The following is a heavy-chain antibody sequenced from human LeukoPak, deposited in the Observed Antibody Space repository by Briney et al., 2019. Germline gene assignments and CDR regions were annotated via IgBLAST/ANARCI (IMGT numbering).Heavy chain of an antibody. CDR2: IYWDDYK. Sequence: SGPTLVNPTQTLTLTCTFTGFARSTDEVAVGWIRPPPGKALERLALIYWDDYKRYTPSLKSRLTITKETSTNQADLTMTNMDPVDTATYYCTHTYRYASGRYFDYWGQGTLVTVSS. CDR3: THTYRYASGRYFDY. CDR1: GFARSTDEVA. V-gene: IGHV2-5*02. J-gene: IGHJ4*02. D-gene: IGHD5-18*01.